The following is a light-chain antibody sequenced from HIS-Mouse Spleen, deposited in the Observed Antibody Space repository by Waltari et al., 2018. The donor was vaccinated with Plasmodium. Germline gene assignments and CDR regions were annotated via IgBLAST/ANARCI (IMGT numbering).Light chain of an antibody. CDR1: QSISSY. V-gene: IGKV1-39*01. CDR2: AAS. Sequence: DIQMTQSPSSLSASVGDRVTITCRASQSISSYLNWYQQKPGKAPKLLIDAASSLQSGVPSGFSGSGAGTDFTLTISSLQPEDFATYYCQQNYNTWTFGQGTKVEIK. CDR3: QQNYNTWT. J-gene: IGKJ1*01.